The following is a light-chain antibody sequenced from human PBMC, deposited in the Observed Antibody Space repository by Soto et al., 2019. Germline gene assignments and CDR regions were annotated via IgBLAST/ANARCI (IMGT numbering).Light chain of an antibody. Sequence: DLQMTQSPSSLSASVGDRVTITCRASQDISNYLNWYQQRPGKAPKLLIYDASNLERGVPSRFSGTRSGTHFTFAITSLQPEDVATYSCQQSDSLPITFGQGTRLEI. J-gene: IGKJ5*01. CDR2: DAS. CDR3: QQSDSLPIT. V-gene: IGKV1-33*01. CDR1: QDISNY.